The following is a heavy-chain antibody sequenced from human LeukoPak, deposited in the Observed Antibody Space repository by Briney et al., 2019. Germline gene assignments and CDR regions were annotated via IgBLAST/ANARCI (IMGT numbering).Heavy chain of an antibody. CDR2: IRYDGSKK. D-gene: IGHD2-2*02. CDR3: ARGPIPDY. J-gene: IGHJ4*02. V-gene: IGHV3-30*02. Sequence: GGSLRLSCAASGFIFSSYGMHWVRQAPGKGLEWVAFIRYDGSKKYYADSVKGRFTISRDNSKNTLYLQMNSLRAEDTAVYYCARGPIPDYWGQGTLVTVSS. CDR1: GFIFSSYG.